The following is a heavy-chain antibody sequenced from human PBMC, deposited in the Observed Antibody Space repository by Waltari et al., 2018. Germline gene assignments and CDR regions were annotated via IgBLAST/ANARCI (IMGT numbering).Heavy chain of an antibody. CDR2: IYSGGST. CDR1: GFTVSSNY. V-gene: IGHV3-66*02. D-gene: IGHD3-10*01. J-gene: IGHJ4*02. Sequence: EVQLVESGGGLVQPGGSLRLSCAASGFTVSSNYMSWVRQAPGKGLEWVSVIYSGGSTYYADSVKGRFTISRDKSKNTLYLQMNSLRAEDTAVYYCARDTMVRGDPYFDYWGQGTLVTVSS. CDR3: ARDTMVRGDPYFDY.